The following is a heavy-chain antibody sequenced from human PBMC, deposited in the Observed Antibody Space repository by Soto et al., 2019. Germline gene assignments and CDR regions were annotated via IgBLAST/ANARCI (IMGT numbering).Heavy chain of an antibody. CDR2: ISEDAETD. D-gene: IGHD3-10*01. Sequence: GGSLRLSCVASGFTFSDFGMHWVRQGPGKGLEWLAVISEDAETDFHADSVMGRFTVSRDNFKETLYLQMNSLTTDDSGVYFCAKAPFRRPYYFYGMDVWGQGTTVTVSS. J-gene: IGHJ6*02. CDR1: GFTFSDFG. CDR3: AKAPFRRPYYFYGMDV. V-gene: IGHV3-30*18.